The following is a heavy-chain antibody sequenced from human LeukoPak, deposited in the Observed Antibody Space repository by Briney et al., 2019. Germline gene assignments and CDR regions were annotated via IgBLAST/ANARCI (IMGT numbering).Heavy chain of an antibody. D-gene: IGHD1-26*01. CDR3: VKDGDDSGSYLVY. V-gene: IGHV3-30*02. CDR2: IPYDGNNK. CDR1: RVTFSSYG. Sequence: GSLRLSCAASRVTFSSYGMHWVSQAPGKGLEWVAFIPYDGNNKYYADSVKGRFTISRDNSKNTLYLQMNSLRAEDTAVYYCVKDGDDSGSYLVYWGQGTLVTVSS. J-gene: IGHJ4*02.